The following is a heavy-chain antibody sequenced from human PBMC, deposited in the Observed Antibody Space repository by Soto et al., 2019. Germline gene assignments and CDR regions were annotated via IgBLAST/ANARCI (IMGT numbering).Heavy chain of an antibody. CDR3: ASVELATNRSYYNGMDV. Sequence: SGTLSLTCAVSGGSIDSSHWWNFFRQPPGKGLEWIGETYDNGFSNYNPSLKSRVTISVDKSKNQFSLTLSSVTAADTAVYFCASVELATNRSYYNGMDVWGQGTKVTVS. J-gene: IGHJ6*02. CDR1: GGSIDSSHW. V-gene: IGHV4-4*02. D-gene: IGHD5-12*01. CDR2: TYDNGFS.